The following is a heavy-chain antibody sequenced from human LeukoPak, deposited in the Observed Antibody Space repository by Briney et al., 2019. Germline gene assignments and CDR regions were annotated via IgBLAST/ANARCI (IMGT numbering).Heavy chain of an antibody. D-gene: IGHD3-16*01. CDR2: IYYSGST. J-gene: IGHJ6*03. V-gene: IGHV4-59*01. CDR3: ARETSQKGAHYMDV. CDR1: GGSISSYY. Sequence: SETLSLTCTVSGGSISSYYWSWIRQPPGKGLEWIGYIYYSGSTNYKPSLKRRVTISVDTSKNQFSLKLSSVTAADTAVYYCARETSQKGAHYMDVWGKGTTVTISS.